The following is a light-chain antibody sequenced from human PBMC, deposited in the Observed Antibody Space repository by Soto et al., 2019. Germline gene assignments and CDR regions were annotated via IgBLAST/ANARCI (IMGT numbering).Light chain of an antibody. CDR1: QGIRSW. CDR3: QPYENYWP. CDR2: DAS. Sequence: DGHMTQTQSTLSAAAGDRVIITCRASQGIRSWLAWYQHKPGKAPKPLIYDASNLDSGVPSRFSGSGSGTEFSLTISNLQPDDCATYYCQPYENYWPFGQGTIVAI. V-gene: IGKV1-5*01. J-gene: IGKJ1*01.